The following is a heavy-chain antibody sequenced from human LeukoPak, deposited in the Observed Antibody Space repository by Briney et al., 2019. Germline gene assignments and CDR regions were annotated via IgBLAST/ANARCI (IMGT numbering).Heavy chain of an antibody. V-gene: IGHV4-39*01. J-gene: IGHJ4*02. CDR2: ISYSGST. CDR1: GGSISSTTHY. CDR3: ARRLDC. Sequence: PSETLSLTCTVSGGSISSTTHYWGWIRQPPGKGLEWIGSISYSGSTYYNPSLKSRVTISVDTSKNQFSLKLSSVTAADTAVYYCARRLDCWGQGTLVTVSS.